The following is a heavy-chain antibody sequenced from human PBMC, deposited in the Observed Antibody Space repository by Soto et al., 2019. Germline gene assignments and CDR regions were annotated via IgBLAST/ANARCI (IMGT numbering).Heavy chain of an antibody. CDR3: ARDTTRGYSYGGHYYYYYGMDV. Sequence: PGGSLRLSCAAAGFTFSSYGMHWVRQAPGKGLEWVAVIWYDGSNKYYADSVKGRFTISRDNSKNTLYLQMNRLRAEDTAVYYCARDTTRGYSYGGHYYYYYGMDVWGQGTTVTVSS. D-gene: IGHD5-18*01. J-gene: IGHJ6*02. CDR1: GFTFSSYG. CDR2: IWYDGSNK. V-gene: IGHV3-33*01.